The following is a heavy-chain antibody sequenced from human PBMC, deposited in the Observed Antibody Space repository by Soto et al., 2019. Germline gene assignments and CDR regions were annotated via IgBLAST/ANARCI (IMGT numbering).Heavy chain of an antibody. D-gene: IGHD6-13*01. CDR3: ARYSSNWFQTEGMDV. V-gene: IGHV4-4*07. CDR2: VYDSGSS. CDR1: GGSISSFY. Sequence: SETLSLTCNVSGGSISSFYWTWIRQPAGGRLEWIGRVYDSGSSNYNPSLKSRVTMSVDTSKKQFSLKLTSVTAADTAVYYCARYSSNWFQTEGMDVWGLGTTVTVSS. J-gene: IGHJ6*02.